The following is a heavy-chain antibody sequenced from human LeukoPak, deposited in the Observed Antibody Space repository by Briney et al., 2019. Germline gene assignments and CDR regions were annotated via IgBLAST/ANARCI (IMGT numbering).Heavy chain of an antibody. V-gene: IGHV4-31*03. CDR3: ARAKYNSGWYLDY. D-gene: IGHD6-19*01. CDR1: GGSISSGDYY. CDR2: IHYSGST. J-gene: IGHJ4*02. Sequence: RSSETLSLTCTVSGGSISSGDYYWTWIRQHPGKGLEWIGYIHYSGSTYYNPSLKSRLTISVDTSKNQFSLKVSSATAADTAVYYCARAKYNSGWYLDYWGQGTLVTVSS.